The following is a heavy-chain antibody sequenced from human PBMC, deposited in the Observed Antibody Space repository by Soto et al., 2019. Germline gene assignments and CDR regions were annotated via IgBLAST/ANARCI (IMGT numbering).Heavy chain of an antibody. CDR1: GASIRNYY. D-gene: IGHD3-16*01. CDR2: IYYRGSS. J-gene: IGHJ6*02. CDR3: ARLLTDYDYGLDV. Sequence: QVQLQESGPGLVKPSETLSLTCTVSGASIRNYYWSWIRQPPGKQLEWIGYIYYRGSSSYNPSLKSRVTISVDTSKSQFSLKVNSVTAADTAVYYCARLLTDYDYGLDVWGQGTTVTVSS. V-gene: IGHV4-59*01.